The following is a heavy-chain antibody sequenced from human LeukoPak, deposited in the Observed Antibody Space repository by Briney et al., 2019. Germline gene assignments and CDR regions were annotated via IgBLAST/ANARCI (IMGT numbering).Heavy chain of an antibody. J-gene: IGHJ6*04. D-gene: IGHD2-2*01. V-gene: IGHV1-3*01. Sequence: ASVKVSCKASGYTFTSYAMHWVRQAPGQRLEWMGWINAGNGNTKYSQKFQGRVTITRDTSASTAYMELSSLRPEDTAVYYCARDKRKGYCSSTSCSYYYYGMDVWGKGTTVTVSS. CDR2: INAGNGNT. CDR1: GYTFTSYA. CDR3: ARDKRKGYCSSTSCSYYYYGMDV.